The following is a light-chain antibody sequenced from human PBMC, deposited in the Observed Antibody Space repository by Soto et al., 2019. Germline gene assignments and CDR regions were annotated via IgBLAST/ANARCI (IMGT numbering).Light chain of an antibody. J-gene: IGKJ1*01. Sequence: EIVLTQTQLSSPVTLGQPASISCKSSQSLAHSDGSVYLSCLHQRPGQPPRLLIYKTSNPVPAGPDRFRGSVAGTDFTLMISKVEAEDVVVYFCVEPTLLPHAFGQGTKVEI. CDR2: KTS. CDR1: QSLAHSDGSVY. CDR3: VEPTLLPHA. V-gene: IGKV2-24*01.